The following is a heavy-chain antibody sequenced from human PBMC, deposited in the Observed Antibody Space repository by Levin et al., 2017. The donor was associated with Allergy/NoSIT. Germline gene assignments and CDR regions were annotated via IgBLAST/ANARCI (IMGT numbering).Heavy chain of an antibody. CDR3: TSGLPGIASSGTDY. J-gene: IGHJ4*02. D-gene: IGHD6-13*01. Sequence: SQTLSLTCVVSGGFIGSGNWWSWVRQPPGKGLEWIGEIYHRGSTNYNPSLESRVTISLDKSKNQFSLNLSSVTAADTAVYYCTSGLPGIASSGTDYWGQGALVTVSS. CDR2: IYHRGST. V-gene: IGHV4-4*02. CDR1: GGFIGSGNW.